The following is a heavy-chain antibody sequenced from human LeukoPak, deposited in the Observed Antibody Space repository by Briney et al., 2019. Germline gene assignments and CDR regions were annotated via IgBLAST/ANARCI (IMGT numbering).Heavy chain of an antibody. Sequence: ASVKVSCKASGYTFTSYSISWVRQAPGQGLEWMGWISAYNGNTNYAQKLQGRVTMTTDTSTSTAYMELRSLRSDDTPVYYCARDTPLLFGESNWFDPWGQGTLVTVSS. V-gene: IGHV1-18*04. CDR2: ISAYNGNT. D-gene: IGHD3-10*01. J-gene: IGHJ5*02. CDR1: GYTFTSYS. CDR3: ARDTPLLFGESNWFDP.